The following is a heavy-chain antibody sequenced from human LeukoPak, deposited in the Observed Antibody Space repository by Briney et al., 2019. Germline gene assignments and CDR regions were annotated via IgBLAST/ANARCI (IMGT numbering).Heavy chain of an antibody. CDR3: ARDTRNWADY. CDR1: GFTFNNYA. J-gene: IGHJ4*02. V-gene: IGHV3-48*02. Sequence: AGGSLRLSCAASGFTFNNYAMSWVRQAPGKSVEWVSYTGSGSTTTYYADSVKGRFTVSREDAKNSLYLQMNSLRDEDTSVYYCARDTRNWADYWGRGTLVTVSS. CDR2: TGSGSTTT. D-gene: IGHD2/OR15-2a*01.